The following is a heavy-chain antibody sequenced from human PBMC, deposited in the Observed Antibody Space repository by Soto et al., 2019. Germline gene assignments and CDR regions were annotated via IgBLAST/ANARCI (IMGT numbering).Heavy chain of an antibody. V-gene: IGHV1-8*01. CDR3: ERSLRRRITIFGPYYYYGMDV. J-gene: IGHJ6*02. CDR2: MNPNSGNT. CDR1: GYTFTSYD. D-gene: IGHD3-3*01. Sequence: ASVKVSCKASGYTFTSYDINWVRQATGQGLEWVGWMNPNSGNTGYAQKFQGRVTMTRNTSISTAYMELSSLRSEDTAVYYCERSLRRRITIFGPYYYYGMDVWGQGTTVTVSS.